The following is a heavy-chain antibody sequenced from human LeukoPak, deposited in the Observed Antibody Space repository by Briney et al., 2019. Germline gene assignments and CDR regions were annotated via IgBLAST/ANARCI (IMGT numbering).Heavy chain of an antibody. CDR2: VWYDGTNI. D-gene: IGHD1-26*01. CDR3: ARGGYSGTYFFDY. J-gene: IGHJ4*02. Sequence: GGSLRLSCAASGFTFSTYGMHWVRQAPGKGLEWVAVVWYDGTNIHYVDSVKGRFTISRDNSKSTLYPQMNSLTAEDTAVYYCARGGYSGTYFFDYWGQGTPVTVSS. V-gene: IGHV3-33*01. CDR1: GFTFSTYG.